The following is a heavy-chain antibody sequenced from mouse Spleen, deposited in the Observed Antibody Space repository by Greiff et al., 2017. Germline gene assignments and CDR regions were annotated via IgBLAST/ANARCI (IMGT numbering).Heavy chain of an antibody. V-gene: IGHV1-26*01. Sequence: EVQLQQSGPELVKPGASVKISCKASGYTFTDYYMNWVKQSHGKSLEWIGDINPNNGGTSYNQKFKGKATLTVDKSSSTAYMELRSLTSEDSAVYYCARSGNWDYWGQGTTLTVSS. J-gene: IGHJ2*01. CDR1: GYTFTDYY. D-gene: IGHD2-1*01. CDR3: ARSGNWDY. CDR2: INPNNGGT.